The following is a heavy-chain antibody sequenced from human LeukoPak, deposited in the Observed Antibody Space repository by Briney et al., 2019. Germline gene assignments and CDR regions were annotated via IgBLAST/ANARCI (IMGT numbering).Heavy chain of an antibody. J-gene: IGHJ4*02. CDR1: GFIFSSNY. V-gene: IGHV3-53*01. CDR3: ARGPTRGYGDY. D-gene: IGHD3-3*01. Sequence: PGGSLTLSCVASGFIFSSNYMSWVRQAPGKGLEWVSIIYSCSSTYYADSVKGRFTISRDNSKNTVFLQMNTLRVEDPAVYYCARGPTRGYGDYWGQGTLVTVSS. CDR2: IYSCSST.